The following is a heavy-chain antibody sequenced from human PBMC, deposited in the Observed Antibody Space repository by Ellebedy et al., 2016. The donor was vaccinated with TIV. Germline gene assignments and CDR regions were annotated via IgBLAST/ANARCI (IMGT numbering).Heavy chain of an antibody. CDR2: INYSGST. CDR3: ARHNSGYVDY. Sequence: MPSETLSLTCTVAGGSISSYYWSWIRQPPGKGLEWIGCINYSGSTNYNPSLKSRVTISVDTSKNQFSLKLSSVTAADTAVYYCARHNSGYVDYWGQGTLVTVSS. V-gene: IGHV4-59*08. CDR1: GGSISSYY. D-gene: IGHD2/OR15-2a*01. J-gene: IGHJ4*02.